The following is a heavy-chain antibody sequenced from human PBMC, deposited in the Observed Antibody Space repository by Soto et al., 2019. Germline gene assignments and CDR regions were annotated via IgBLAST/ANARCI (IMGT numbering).Heavy chain of an antibody. Sequence: ASVKVSCKVSGYTLTELSMHWVRQAPGKGLEWMGGFDPEDGETIYAQKFQGRVTMTEDTSTDTAYMELSSLRSEDTAVYYCATHPRRPSVDFHYMDVWGKGTTVTVS. J-gene: IGHJ6*03. D-gene: IGHD1-1*01. CDR2: FDPEDGET. V-gene: IGHV1-24*01. CDR1: GYTLTELS. CDR3: ATHPRRPSVDFHYMDV.